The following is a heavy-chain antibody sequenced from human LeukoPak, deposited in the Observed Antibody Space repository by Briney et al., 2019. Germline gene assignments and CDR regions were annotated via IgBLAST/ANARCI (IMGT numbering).Heavy chain of an antibody. CDR1: GFTFSSYS. D-gene: IGHD2-2*01. Sequence: GGSLRLSCAASGFTFSSYSMNWVRQAPGKGLEWLSYISSSSSTIYYADSVKGRFTISRDNAKNSLYLQMNSLRAEDTAVYYCARDGLGYCSSTSCRPFDYWGQGTLVTASS. V-gene: IGHV3-48*01. J-gene: IGHJ4*02. CDR2: ISSSSSTI. CDR3: ARDGLGYCSSTSCRPFDY.